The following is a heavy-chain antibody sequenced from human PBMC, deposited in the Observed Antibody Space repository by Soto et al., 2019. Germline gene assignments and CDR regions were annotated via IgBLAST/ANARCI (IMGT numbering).Heavy chain of an antibody. Sequence: PGGSLRLSCAASGFTFSSYGMHWVRQAPGKGLEWVAVIWYDGSNKYYADSVKGRFTISRDNSKNTLYLQMNSLRAEDTAVYYCASVSGGSTSFYYYYYGMDVWGQGTTVTVSS. D-gene: IGHD2-15*01. J-gene: IGHJ6*02. V-gene: IGHV3-33*01. CDR3: ASVSGGSTSFYYYYYGMDV. CDR1: GFTFSSYG. CDR2: IWYDGSNK.